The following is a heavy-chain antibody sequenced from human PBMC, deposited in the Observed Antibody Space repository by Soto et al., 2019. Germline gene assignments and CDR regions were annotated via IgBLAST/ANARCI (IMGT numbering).Heavy chain of an antibody. CDR3: ARVVLTITRGAFDA. J-gene: IGHJ3*01. CDR1: GGSISSSHW. CDR2: ISHSGTS. D-gene: IGHD3-9*01. V-gene: IGHV4-4*02. Sequence: QVQLQESGPGLVKPSGTLSLTCAVSGGSISSSHWWTWVRQSPGKGLDYIGEISHSGTSNSNPSLKSRVTLSVDKSKIHFSLTLTSVTAADTAVYYCARVVLTITRGAFDAWGQGTLVIVSS.